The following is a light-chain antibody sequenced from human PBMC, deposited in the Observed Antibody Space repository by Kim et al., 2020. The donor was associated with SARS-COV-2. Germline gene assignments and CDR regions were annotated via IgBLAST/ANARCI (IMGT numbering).Light chain of an antibody. CDR1: DIGSKS. Sequence: APGQTARITCGGNDIGSKSVHWYQQKPGQAPVLVIYYDSDRPSGIPERFSGSNSGKTATLTISRVEAGDEADYYCQVWDSSSDHLVFGSGTKVTVL. CDR2: YDS. V-gene: IGLV3-21*04. CDR3: QVWDSSSDHLV. J-gene: IGLJ6*01.